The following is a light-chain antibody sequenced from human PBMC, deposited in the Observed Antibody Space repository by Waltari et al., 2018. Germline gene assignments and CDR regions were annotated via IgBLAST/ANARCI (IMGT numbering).Light chain of an antibody. CDR3: SSYAGSSKGV. V-gene: IGLV2-23*02. Sequence: QSALTQPASVSGSPGQSITISCTGTSSDVGNYKRVSWYQQHPGKAPKLMIYAVSKRPSGVSARFSGSKSGDMASLTISGLQPEDEAEDFCSSYAGSSKGVFGGGTKVTVL. J-gene: IGLJ2*01. CDR1: SSDVGNYKR. CDR2: AVS.